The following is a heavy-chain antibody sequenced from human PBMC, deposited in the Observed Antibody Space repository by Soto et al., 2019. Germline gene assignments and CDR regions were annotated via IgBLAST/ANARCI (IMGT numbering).Heavy chain of an antibody. D-gene: IGHD4-17*01. V-gene: IGHV3-11*01. Sequence: GGSLRLSCAASGFTFSDYYMSWIRQAPGKGLEWVSYISSSGSTIYYADSVKGRFTISRDNAKNSLYLQMNSLRAEDTAVYYCAREFKLDYGDYGDPYYYGMDVWGQGTTVTVSS. CDR2: ISSSGSTI. CDR1: GFTFSDYY. CDR3: AREFKLDYGDYGDPYYYGMDV. J-gene: IGHJ6*02.